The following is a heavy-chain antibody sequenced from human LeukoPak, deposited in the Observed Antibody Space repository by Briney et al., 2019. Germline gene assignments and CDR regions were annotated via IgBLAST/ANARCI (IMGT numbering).Heavy chain of an antibody. CDR2: IYYSGST. CDR1: GGSISSSSYY. CDR3: ARETRITMVRGVLDHFDY. D-gene: IGHD3-10*01. J-gene: IGHJ4*02. Sequence: SETLSLTCTVSGGSISSSSYYWGWIRQPPGKGLEWIGSIYYSGSTYYNPSLKSRVTISVDTSKNQFSLKLSSVTAADTAVYYCARETRITMVRGVLDHFDYWGQGALVTVSS. V-gene: IGHV4-39*07.